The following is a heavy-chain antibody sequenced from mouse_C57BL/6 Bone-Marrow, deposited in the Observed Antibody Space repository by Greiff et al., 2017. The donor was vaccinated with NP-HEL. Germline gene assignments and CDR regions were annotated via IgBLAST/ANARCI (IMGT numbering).Heavy chain of an antibody. V-gene: IGHV1-72*01. J-gene: IGHJ3*01. Sequence: QVQPQQPGAELVKPGASVKLSCKASGYTFTSYWMHWVKQRPGRGLEWIGRIDPNSGGTKYNEKFKSKATLTVDKPSSTAYMQLSSLTSEDSAVYYCAREEGYDYDGAWFAYWGQGTLVTVSA. CDR2: IDPNSGGT. CDR1: GYTFTSYW. CDR3: AREEGYDYDGAWFAY. D-gene: IGHD2-4*01.